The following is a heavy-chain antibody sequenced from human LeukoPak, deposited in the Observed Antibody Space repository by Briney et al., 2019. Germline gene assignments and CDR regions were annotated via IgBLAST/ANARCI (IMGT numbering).Heavy chain of an antibody. V-gene: IGHV3-9*01. Sequence: PGGSLRLSCAASGFTFDDYAMHWVRQAPGKGLEWVSGISWNSGSIGYADSVKGRFTISRDNAKNSLYLQMNSLRAEDTALYYCAKARELLASFDYWGRGTLVTVSS. D-gene: IGHD1-26*01. CDR3: AKARELLASFDY. CDR2: ISWNSGSI. J-gene: IGHJ4*02. CDR1: GFTFDDYA.